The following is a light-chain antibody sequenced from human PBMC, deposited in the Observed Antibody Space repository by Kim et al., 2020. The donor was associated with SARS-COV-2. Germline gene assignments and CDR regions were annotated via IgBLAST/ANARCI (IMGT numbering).Light chain of an antibody. Sequence: GQSVHLSCTGTSSGVGGYNHVSWYQQHPGKAPKLMIYDVSNRPSGVSNRFSGSKSGNTASLTISGLQAEDEADYYCSSYTSSSTGVFGGGTKVTVL. CDR3: SSYTSSSTGV. CDR1: SSGVGGYNH. CDR2: DVS. J-gene: IGLJ3*02. V-gene: IGLV2-14*03.